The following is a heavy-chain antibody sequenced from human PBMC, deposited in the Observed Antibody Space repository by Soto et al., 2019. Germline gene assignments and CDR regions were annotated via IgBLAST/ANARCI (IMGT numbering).Heavy chain of an antibody. CDR1: GYTFTSYG. CDR3: ARDSLDYDILTVFYLAAEHHYCCMEF. CDR2: ISAYNGNT. J-gene: IGHJ6*02. Sequence: ASVKVSCKASGYTFTSYGISWVRQAPGQGLEWMGWISAYNGNTNYAQKLQGRVTMATDTSTSTAYMELRSLRSDDTAVYYCARDSLDYDILTVFYLAAEHHYCCMEFWCQGITVTV. V-gene: IGHV1-18*01. D-gene: IGHD3-9*01.